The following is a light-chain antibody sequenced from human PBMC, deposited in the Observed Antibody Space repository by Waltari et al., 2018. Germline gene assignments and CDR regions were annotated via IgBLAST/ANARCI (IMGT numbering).Light chain of an antibody. J-gene: IGKJ1*01. CDR3: MQSTQVPRT. CDR2: KVS. CDR1: QSLIHSDGNTY. V-gene: IGKV2-30*02. Sequence: DVVMTQSPLPLPVTLGQPASISCRSSQSLIHSDGNTYMNWFQQRPGQSPRVLIYKVSKRVYGVQSRFSGSGLGTDCTLEISRGEAEDVGFYYCMQSTQVPRTFGQWTKVEIK.